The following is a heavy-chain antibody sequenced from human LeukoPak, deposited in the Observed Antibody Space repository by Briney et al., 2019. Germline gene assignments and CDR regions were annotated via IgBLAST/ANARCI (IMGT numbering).Heavy chain of an antibody. D-gene: IGHD3-16*01. J-gene: IGHJ3*02. CDR1: GLTFSINY. CDR3: ARVSGGVSAFDI. CDR2: IYSGGDT. V-gene: IGHV3-53*01. Sequence: GGSLRLSCAASGLTFSINYMSWVRQAPGKGLEWVSIIYSGGDTYYADSVKGRFTISRDNSKNTLYLQINSLRAEDTAVYYCARVSGGVSAFDIWGQGTMVTVSS.